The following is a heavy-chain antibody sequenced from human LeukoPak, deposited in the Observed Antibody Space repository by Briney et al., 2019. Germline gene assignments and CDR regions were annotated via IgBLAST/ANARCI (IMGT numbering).Heavy chain of an antibody. CDR2: IIPIFGIA. J-gene: IGHJ6*02. Sequence: SVKVSCKASGGTFSSYAISWVQQAPGQGLEWMGRIIPIFGIANYAQKFQGRVTITADKSTSTAYMELSSLRSEDTAVYYCARDYAVGGHVHYYYYYGMDVWGQGTTVTVSS. D-gene: IGHD4-23*01. CDR1: GGTFSSYA. CDR3: ARDYAVGGHVHYYYYYGMDV. V-gene: IGHV1-69*04.